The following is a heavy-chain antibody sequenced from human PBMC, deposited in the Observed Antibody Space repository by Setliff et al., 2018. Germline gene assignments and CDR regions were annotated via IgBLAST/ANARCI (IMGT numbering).Heavy chain of an antibody. V-gene: IGHV3-7*01. CDR1: GFSFSIFW. D-gene: IGHD3-10*01. CDR2: IKQDGSEK. CDR3: ARPGRSNYWDSFDY. J-gene: IGHJ4*02. Sequence: GGSLRLSCAGSGFSFSIFWMSWVRQAPGKGLEWVATIKQDGSEKFYVDSVKGRFTISRDNAKNSLYLQMDSLRVEDTAMYFCARPGRSNYWDSFDYWGQGTLVTVSS.